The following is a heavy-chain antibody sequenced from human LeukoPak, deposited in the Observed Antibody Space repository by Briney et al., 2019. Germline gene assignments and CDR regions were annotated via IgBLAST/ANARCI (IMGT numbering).Heavy chain of an antibody. CDR3: ARGNNDFWSSYSNWFDP. CDR1: GGSISSYY. J-gene: IGHJ5*02. D-gene: IGHD3-3*01. V-gene: IGHV4-59*01. CDR2: IYYSGST. Sequence: SETLSLTCTVSGGSISSYYWSWIRQPPGKGLEWIGYIYYSGSTNYNPFPKSRVTISVDTSKNQFSLKLSSVTAADTAVYYCARGNNDFWSSYSNWFDPWGQGTLVTVSS.